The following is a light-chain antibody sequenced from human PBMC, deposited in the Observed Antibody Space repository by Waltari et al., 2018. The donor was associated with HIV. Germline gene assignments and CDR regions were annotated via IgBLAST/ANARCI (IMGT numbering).Light chain of an antibody. CDR3: QAWDSGTAGVV. CDR1: KLGDRY. CDR2: ENN. Sequence: SYELTQPPSVSVSPGQAASITCSGDKLGDRYACWYQQKPGQSPVLVIYENNKRPSGIPERFSGSNSGNTATLTISGTQAMDEADYYCQAWDSGTAGVVFGGGTKLTVL. J-gene: IGLJ2*01. V-gene: IGLV3-1*01.